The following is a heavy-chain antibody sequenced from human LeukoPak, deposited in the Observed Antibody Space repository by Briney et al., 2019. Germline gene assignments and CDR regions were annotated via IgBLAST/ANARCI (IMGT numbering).Heavy chain of an antibody. CDR3: AKRYYQDSSGYLGSIDY. Sequence: GGSLRLSCAASGFTFSSYAMNWVRPAPGKGLEWVSAINGSGGSTYYADSVKGRFTISRDNSKNTLYLQMNSLRAEDTAVYFCAKRYYQDSSGYLGSIDYWGQGTLVTVSS. V-gene: IGHV3-23*01. CDR2: INGSGGST. D-gene: IGHD3-22*01. J-gene: IGHJ4*02. CDR1: GFTFSSYA.